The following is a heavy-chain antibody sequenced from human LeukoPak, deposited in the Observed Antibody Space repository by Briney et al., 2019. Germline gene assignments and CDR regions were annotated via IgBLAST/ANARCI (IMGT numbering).Heavy chain of an antibody. CDR3: ARGLSGAVADN. D-gene: IGHD6-19*01. CDR1: GGSISNYY. CDR2: IYYSGST. Sequence: SETLSLTCTVSGGSISNYYWSWIRQPPGKGLERIGYIYYSGSTKYNPSLKSRVTISVHTSKNQFSLKLSSVTAADTAVYYCARGLSGAVADNWGQGTLVTVSS. J-gene: IGHJ1*01. V-gene: IGHV4-59*01.